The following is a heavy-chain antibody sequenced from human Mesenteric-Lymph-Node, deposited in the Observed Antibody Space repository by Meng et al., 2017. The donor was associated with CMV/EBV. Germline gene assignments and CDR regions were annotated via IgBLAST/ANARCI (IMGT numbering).Heavy chain of an antibody. J-gene: IGHJ4*02. V-gene: IGHV4-61*01. Sequence: SGGSVSSGSYYWGWIRQPPGKGLEWIGFIYYSGSTNYNPSLKSRVTISVDTSKNQFSLKLSSVTAADTAVYYCARGPSNWGLRIDYWGQGTLVTVSS. D-gene: IGHD7-27*01. CDR3: ARGPSNWGLRIDY. CDR1: GGSVSSGSYY. CDR2: IYYSGST.